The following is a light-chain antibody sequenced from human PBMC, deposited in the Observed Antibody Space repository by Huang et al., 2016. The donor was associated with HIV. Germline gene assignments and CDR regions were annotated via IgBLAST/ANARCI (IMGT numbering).Light chain of an antibody. J-gene: IGKJ4*01. CDR1: HNITDNF. CDR2: GAS. V-gene: IGKV3-20*01. CDR3: QQYLSSPLT. Sequence: DIVLTQSPGTLSLSPGERAALSCRASHNITDNFLAWYQQGSGQAPRLLIYGASNRAIGIPDRVSGSGSGTDFTLIISRLEPQDSAVYYCQQYLSSPLTFGGGTNVEIK.